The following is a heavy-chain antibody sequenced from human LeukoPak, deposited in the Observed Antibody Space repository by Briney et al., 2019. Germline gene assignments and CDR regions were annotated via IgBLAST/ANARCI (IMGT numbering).Heavy chain of an antibody. J-gene: IGHJ3*02. CDR1: GDSVSSNSAA. CDR2: TYYRSKWYN. CDR3: ARALERQWLPHDAFDI. Sequence: PSQTLSLTCAISGDSVSSNSAAWNWIRQSPSRGLEWLGRTYYRSKWYNDYAVSVKSRITINPDTSKNQFSLQLNSVTPEDTAVYYCARALERQWLPHDAFDIWGQGTMVTVSS. D-gene: IGHD6-19*01. V-gene: IGHV6-1*01.